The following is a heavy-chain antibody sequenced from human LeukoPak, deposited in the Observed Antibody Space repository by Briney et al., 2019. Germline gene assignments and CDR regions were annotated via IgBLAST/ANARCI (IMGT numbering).Heavy chain of an antibody. V-gene: IGHV3-23*01. Sequence: GGSLRLSCAASGFTFSTSGMSWVRQAPGKGLEWVSGISGSGGITYYADSVKGRFTISRDNTKNTVNLQMNSLRAEDTALYYCASRPLITSSWTYDYWGQGTLVTVSS. D-gene: IGHD6-13*01. CDR1: GFTFSTSG. CDR2: ISGSGGIT. J-gene: IGHJ4*02. CDR3: ASRPLITSSWTYDY.